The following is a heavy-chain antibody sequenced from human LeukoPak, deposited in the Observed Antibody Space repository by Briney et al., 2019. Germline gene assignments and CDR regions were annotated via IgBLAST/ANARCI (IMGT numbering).Heavy chain of an antibody. D-gene: IGHD3-10*01. CDR2: IYYSGST. CDR3: ARHLTGSGSYYNRDAYYFDY. Sequence: SETLSLTCTVSGGSISSYYWSWIRQPPGKGLEWIGYIYYSGSTNYNPSLKSRVTISVDTSKNQFSLKPSSVTAADTAVYYCARHLTGSGSYYNRDAYYFDYWGQGTLVTVSS. CDR1: GGSISSYY. J-gene: IGHJ4*02. V-gene: IGHV4-59*08.